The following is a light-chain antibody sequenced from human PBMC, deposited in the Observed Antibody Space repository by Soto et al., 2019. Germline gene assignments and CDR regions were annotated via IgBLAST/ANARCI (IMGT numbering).Light chain of an antibody. CDR3: QQYNSYS. CDR2: HAS. J-gene: IGKJ1*01. CDR1: QSISNW. V-gene: IGKV1-5*01. Sequence: NQMTPSTSTLSSTLSLSVSLRDSVTLPCRASQSISNWLAWYQQKPGTAPKVLIYHASNLQSGVPSRFSGSGSGTEFTLTISSLKPDDFATYYCQQYNSYSFGQGTKVDIK.